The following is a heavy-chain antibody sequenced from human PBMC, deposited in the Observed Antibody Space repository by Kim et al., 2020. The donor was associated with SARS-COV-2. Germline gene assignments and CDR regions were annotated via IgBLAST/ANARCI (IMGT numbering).Heavy chain of an antibody. CDR1: GFTFSSYA. D-gene: IGHD5-18*01. CDR3: AKRVERNNGWRYGY. J-gene: IGHJ4*02. CDR2: ISGSGGST. V-gene: IGHV3-23*01. Sequence: GGSLRLSCAASGFTFSSYAMSWVRQAPGKGLEWVSAISGSGGSTYYADSVKGRFTISRDNSKNTLYLQMNSLRAEDTAVYYCAKRVERNNGWRYGYWGQGTLVTVSS.